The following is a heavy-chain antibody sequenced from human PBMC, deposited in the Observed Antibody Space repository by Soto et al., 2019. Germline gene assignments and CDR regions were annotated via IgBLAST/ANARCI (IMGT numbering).Heavy chain of an antibody. CDR3: ARAPAYCPGGTCYIWEY. D-gene: IGHD2-8*02. CDR2: INPNTGAT. J-gene: IGHJ4*02. CDR1: GYTFIDYY. Sequence: QVHLVQSGAEVREPGASVKVSCKASGYTFIDYYIHWVRQAPGQGLEWMGWINPNTGATDFAQRYHGTLALTNDTSSRTAAMELSSLRSADTALYFCARAPAYCPGGTCYIWEYWGQGTLVTVSS. V-gene: IGHV1-2*02.